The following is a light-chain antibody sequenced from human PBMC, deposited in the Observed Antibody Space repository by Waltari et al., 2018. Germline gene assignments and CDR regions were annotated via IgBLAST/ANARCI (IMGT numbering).Light chain of an antibody. CDR3: ASGDITRTWL. J-gene: IGLJ2*01. Sequence: SSELTQGPAVSVALGQTVKITCQGDSLRTSYASWYQLKPGQAPVLVLFGKEKRPSGIPDRFSGYSSGTTSSLTITGAQAEDEADYYCASGDITRTWLFGGGTTLTVL. CDR2: GKE. V-gene: IGLV3-19*01. CDR1: SLRTSY.